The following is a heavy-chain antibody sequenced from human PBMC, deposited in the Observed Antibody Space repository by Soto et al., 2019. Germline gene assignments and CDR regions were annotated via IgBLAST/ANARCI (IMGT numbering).Heavy chain of an antibody. Sequence: ASVNVSCKASGYTFTIYDINWVLQATGQGLEWMGWMNPNSGNTGYAQKFQGRVTMTEDTSTDTAYMELSSLRSEDTAVYYCAFGDYFFYYFDYWGQGTLVTVSS. V-gene: IGHV1-8*01. J-gene: IGHJ4*02. CDR2: MNPNSGNT. CDR3: AFGDYFFYYFDY. D-gene: IGHD4-17*01. CDR1: GYTFTIYD.